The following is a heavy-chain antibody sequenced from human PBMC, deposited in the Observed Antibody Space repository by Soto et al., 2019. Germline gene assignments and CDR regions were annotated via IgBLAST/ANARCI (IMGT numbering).Heavy chain of an antibody. CDR2: IYYSGST. V-gene: IGHV4-59*01. D-gene: IGHD5-18*01. Sequence: TLSLTCSVSGVSISTYFWSWIRQPPGKGLEWIGFIYYSGSTNYNPSLKSRVTMSVDTSKNQFSLKLSSVTAADTAVYYCARGNTAMAVDYWGQGTLVTVSS. J-gene: IGHJ4*02. CDR1: GVSISTYF. CDR3: ARGNTAMAVDY.